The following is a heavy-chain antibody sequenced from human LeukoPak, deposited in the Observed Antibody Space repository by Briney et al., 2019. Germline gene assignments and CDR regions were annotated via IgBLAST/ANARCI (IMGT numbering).Heavy chain of an antibody. D-gene: IGHD5-18*01. CDR2: IYHSGST. J-gene: IGHJ4*02. Sequence: SETLSLTCAVYGGSFSGYYWSWIRQPPGKGLEWIGEIYHSGSTNYNPSLKSRVTISVDKSKNQFSLKLSSVTAADTAVYYCARGYSYPEYWGQGTLVTVSS. CDR3: ARGYSYPEY. V-gene: IGHV4-34*01. CDR1: GGSFSGYY.